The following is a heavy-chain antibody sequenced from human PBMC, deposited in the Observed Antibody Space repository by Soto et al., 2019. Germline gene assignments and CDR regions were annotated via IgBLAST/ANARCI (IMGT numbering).Heavy chain of an antibody. D-gene: IGHD3-22*01. J-gene: IGHJ5*02. Sequence: ASVKVSCKASGYTFTSYGISWVRQAPGQGLEWMGWISAYNGNTNYAQTLQGRVTMTTDTSTSTAYMELRSLRSDDTAVYYCAREVVVEYYWFDPWGEGTLVRVSS. V-gene: IGHV1-18*01. CDR2: ISAYNGNT. CDR3: AREVVVEYYWFDP. CDR1: GYTFTSYG.